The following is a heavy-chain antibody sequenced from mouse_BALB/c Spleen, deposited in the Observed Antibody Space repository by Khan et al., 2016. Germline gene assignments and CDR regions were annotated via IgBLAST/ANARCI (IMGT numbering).Heavy chain of an antibody. V-gene: IGHV1-54*01. D-gene: IGHD2-3*01. CDR2: INPGSGGT. Sequence: QVQLQQSGAELVRPGTSVKVSCKASGYAFTNYLIEWVKQRPGQGLEWIGVINPGSGGTNYTEKFTGKATLTAAKSSSTAYMQLSSLTSDASAVYFCAREADGSYFDYWGQGTTLTVSS. CDR1: GYAFTNYL. CDR3: AREADGSYFDY. J-gene: IGHJ2*01.